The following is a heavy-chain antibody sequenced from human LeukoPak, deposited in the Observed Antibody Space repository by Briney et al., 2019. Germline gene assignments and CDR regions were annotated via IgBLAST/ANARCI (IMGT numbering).Heavy chain of an antibody. Sequence: TVGSLRLSCAASGFTFTTFWMSWVRQAPGKGLEGVANIKQDGSERYYVDSVKGRFTISRDNAKNSLYLQMNSLRAEDTGVYYCAGSGWQVYLDYWGQGALVTVSS. CDR3: AGSGWQVYLDY. J-gene: IGHJ4*02. D-gene: IGHD6-19*01. V-gene: IGHV3-7*01. CDR1: GFTFTTFW. CDR2: IKQDGSER.